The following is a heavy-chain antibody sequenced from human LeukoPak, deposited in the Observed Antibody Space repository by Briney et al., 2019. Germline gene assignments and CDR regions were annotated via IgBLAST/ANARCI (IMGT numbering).Heavy chain of an antibody. V-gene: IGHV3-23*01. Sequence: PGKSLRLSCAASGFTFSSYAMSCVRQAPGKGLEWVSAIVGSASTTYYADSVKGRFTISRDNSKNTLYLQMNSLSAEDTAVYYCAKGSTNSWYIPFHYWGQGTLVTVSS. J-gene: IGHJ4*02. CDR1: GFTFSSYA. D-gene: IGHD6-13*01. CDR2: IVGSASTT. CDR3: AKGSTNSWYIPFHY.